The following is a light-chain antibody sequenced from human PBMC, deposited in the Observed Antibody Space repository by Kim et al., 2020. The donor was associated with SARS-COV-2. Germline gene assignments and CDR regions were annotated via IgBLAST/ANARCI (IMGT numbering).Light chain of an antibody. Sequence: KQVTISCTRSSGSIASNDVQWYQQRPGSAPTTVIYEDNQRPSGVPDRFSGSIDSSSNSASLTISGLKTEDEADYYCQSYDSSNHAVFGGGTQLTVL. J-gene: IGLJ7*01. CDR1: SGSIASND. CDR2: EDN. CDR3: QSYDSSNHAV. V-gene: IGLV6-57*03.